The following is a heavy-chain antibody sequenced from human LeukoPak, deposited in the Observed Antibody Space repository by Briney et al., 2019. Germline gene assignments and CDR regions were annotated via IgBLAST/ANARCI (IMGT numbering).Heavy chain of an antibody. CDR2: IYSGGST. Sequence: GGSLRLSCAASGFTFRTYTMHWVRQAPGKGLEWVSVIYSGGSTYYADSVKGRFTISRDNSKNTLYLQMNSLRAEDTAVYYCARGLRDSSGYYSGAFDYWGQGTLVTVSS. CDR3: ARGLRDSSGYYSGAFDY. D-gene: IGHD3-22*01. J-gene: IGHJ4*02. V-gene: IGHV3-53*01. CDR1: GFTFRTYT.